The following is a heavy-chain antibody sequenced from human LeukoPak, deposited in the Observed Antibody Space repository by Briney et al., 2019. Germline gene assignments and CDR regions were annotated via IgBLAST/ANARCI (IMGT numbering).Heavy chain of an antibody. CDR1: GYTFTSYD. Sequence: GASVKVSCKASGYTFTSYDINWVRQATGQGLEWMGWMNPNSGNTGYAQKFQGRVTITRDTSISTAYMELSSLRSEDTAVYYCARGTRYCSSTSCYRGGDYSYYMDVWGKGTTVTVSS. V-gene: IGHV1-8*01. CDR3: ARGTRYCSSTSCYRGGDYSYYMDV. D-gene: IGHD2-2*02. J-gene: IGHJ6*03. CDR2: MNPNSGNT.